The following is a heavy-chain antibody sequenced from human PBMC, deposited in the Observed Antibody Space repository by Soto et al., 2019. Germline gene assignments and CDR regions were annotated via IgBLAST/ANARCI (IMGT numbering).Heavy chain of an antibody. J-gene: IGHJ4*02. V-gene: IGHV4-34*01. CDR2: INHSGST. CDR1: GGSFSGYY. D-gene: IGHD4-17*01. CDR3: ARRRNPTVTTGGYFDY. Sequence: SETLSLTCAVYGGSFSGYYWSWIRQPPGKGLEWIGEINHSGSTNYNPSLKSRVTISVDTSKNQFSLKLSSVTAADTAVYYCARRRNPTVTTGGYFDYWGQGTLVTAPQ.